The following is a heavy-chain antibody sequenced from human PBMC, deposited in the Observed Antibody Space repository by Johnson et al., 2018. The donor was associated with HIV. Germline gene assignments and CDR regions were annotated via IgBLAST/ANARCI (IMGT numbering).Heavy chain of an antibody. J-gene: IGHJ3*02. CDR1: GFTFSDYY. CDR3: ASTSPPGLLAFQDAFDI. V-gene: IGHV3-11*04. D-gene: IGHD2-15*01. Sequence: QVQLVESGGGLVQPGGSLRLSCAASGFTFSDYYMSWIRQAPGKGLEWVSYISSSGSTIYYADSVKGRFTISRDNAKNSLYLQMNSLRAEDTAVYYCASTSPPGLLAFQDAFDIWGQGTRVTVSS. CDR2: ISSSGSTI.